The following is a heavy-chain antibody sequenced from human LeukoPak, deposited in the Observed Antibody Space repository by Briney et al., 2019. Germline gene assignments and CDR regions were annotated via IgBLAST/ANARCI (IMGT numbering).Heavy chain of an antibody. D-gene: IGHD6-13*01. CDR2: ISSSSTYI. CDR3: ATSYSSSWYY. Sequence: GGSLRLSCAASGFTFSSYNMNWVRQAPGKGLEWVSSISSSSTYIYYADSVKGRFTISRDNANNSLYLQMNSLRAEDTAVYYCATSYSSSWYYWGQGTLVTVSS. CDR1: GFTFSSYN. J-gene: IGHJ4*02. V-gene: IGHV3-21*01.